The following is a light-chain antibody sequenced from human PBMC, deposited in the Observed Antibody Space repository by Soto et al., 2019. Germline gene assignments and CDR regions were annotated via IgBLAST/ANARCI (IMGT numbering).Light chain of an antibody. CDR2: DAF. CDR1: QDIKNY. CDR3: QQYDSLPPT. V-gene: IGKV1-33*01. Sequence: DIQMTQSPSSLSAFVGDSITITCQASQDIKNYLNWYQHKPGKAPKLLIYDAFKSVTGVPSRFSGSGSGTDFTFTISSLQPEDIATYFCQQYDSLPPTFGGGTRVDI. J-gene: IGKJ4*01.